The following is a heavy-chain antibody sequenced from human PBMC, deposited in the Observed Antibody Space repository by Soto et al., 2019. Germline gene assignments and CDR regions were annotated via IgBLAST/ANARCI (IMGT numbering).Heavy chain of an antibody. V-gene: IGHV1-18*01. J-gene: IGHJ6*02. CDR1: GYTFTSYG. Sequence: QVQLVQSGAEVKKPGASVKVSCKASGYTFTSYGISWARQAPGQGLEWMGWISAYNGNTNYAQKLQGRVTMTTDTSTSTAYMELRSLRSDDTAVYYCARDQGRGVPAARYYYYGMDVWGQGTTVTVSS. CDR3: ARDQGRGVPAARYYYYGMDV. CDR2: ISAYNGNT. D-gene: IGHD2-2*01.